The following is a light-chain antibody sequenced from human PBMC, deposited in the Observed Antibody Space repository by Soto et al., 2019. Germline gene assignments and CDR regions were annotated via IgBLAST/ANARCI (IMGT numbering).Light chain of an antibody. CDR3: LQHNSFQRT. V-gene: IGKV1-17*01. CDR2: GAA. Sequence: DIQMTQSPSSLSASVGDRVTITCRASQGIRNDLSWHQQKPGKAPKRLIFGAATLETGVPSRFRGSGSFKYLTLTISSLQPEDFATYYCLQHNSFQRTVGQGTKVDIK. J-gene: IGKJ1*01. CDR1: QGIRND.